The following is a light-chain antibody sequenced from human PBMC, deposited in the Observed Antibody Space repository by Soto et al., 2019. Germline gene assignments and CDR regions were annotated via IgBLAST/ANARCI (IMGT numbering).Light chain of an antibody. Sequence: EVVLTQSPGTLSLSPGEGATLSCRASQSVSNRYFAWYQQKPGQAPRLLIYRVSSRATGIPDRFSGSGSGTDFTLTISRLEPEDFAVYYCQQYGSSLLTFGGGTKVDIK. J-gene: IGKJ4*01. CDR1: QSVSNRY. CDR2: RVS. V-gene: IGKV3-20*01. CDR3: QQYGSSLLT.